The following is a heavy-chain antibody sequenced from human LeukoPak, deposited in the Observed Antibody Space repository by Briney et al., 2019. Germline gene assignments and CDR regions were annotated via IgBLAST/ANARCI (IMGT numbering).Heavy chain of an antibody. V-gene: IGHV1-18*01. J-gene: IGHJ4*02. CDR3: AGDRADTAMAINFDY. Sequence: ASVKVSCKASGYTFTSYGISWVRQAPGQGLEWMGWISAYNGNTNYAQKLQGRVTMTTDTSTSTAYMELRSLRSEDTAVYYCAGDRADTAMAINFDYWGQGTLVTVSS. CDR2: ISAYNGNT. CDR1: GYTFTSYG. D-gene: IGHD5-18*01.